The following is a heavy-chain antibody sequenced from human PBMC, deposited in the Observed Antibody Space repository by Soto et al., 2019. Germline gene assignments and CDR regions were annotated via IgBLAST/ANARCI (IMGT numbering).Heavy chain of an antibody. V-gene: IGHV4-30-4*01. Sequence: SETLSLTCSVSGSSITSGDYHWTWIRQAPGKGLEWIGYISHSETTYYSPALKNRIIISSDSSMNQFSLRLNSVTAADTAVYFCAGFGVGDRDDKWGQGTLVTVSS. D-gene: IGHD2-8*01. CDR1: GSSITSGDYH. CDR3: AGFGVGDRDDK. J-gene: IGHJ4*02. CDR2: ISHSETT.